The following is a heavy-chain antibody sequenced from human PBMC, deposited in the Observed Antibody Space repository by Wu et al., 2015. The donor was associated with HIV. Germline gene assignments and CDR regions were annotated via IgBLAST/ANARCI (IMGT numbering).Heavy chain of an antibody. CDR1: GGTFSTYA. D-gene: IGHD3-3*01. J-gene: IGHJ6*02. CDR2: ISGYNGNT. V-gene: IGHV1-18*01. CDR3: AREIFDNYGMDV. Sequence: QLVQSGAEVAKPGSSVKVSCKTSGGTFSTYAINWVRQAPGQGLEWMGWISGYNGNTNYAQKFQGRVTMTTDTSTSTAYMELTSLRSEDTAVYYCAREIFDNYGMDVWGQGTTVTVSS.